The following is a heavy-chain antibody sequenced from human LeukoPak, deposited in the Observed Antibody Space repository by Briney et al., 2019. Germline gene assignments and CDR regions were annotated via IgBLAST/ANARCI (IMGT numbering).Heavy chain of an antibody. V-gene: IGHV1-46*01. D-gene: IGHD3-10*01. CDR2: INPSGGST. CDR3: AREVMVRGVIGSYGMDV. Sequence: ASVKVSCKASGYTFTSYYMHWVRQAPGQGLEWMGIINPSGGSTSYAQKFQGRVTMTRDTSTSTVYMELSSLRSEDTAVYYCAREVMVRGVIGSYGMDVWGQGTTVTVSS. J-gene: IGHJ6*02. CDR1: GYTFTSYY.